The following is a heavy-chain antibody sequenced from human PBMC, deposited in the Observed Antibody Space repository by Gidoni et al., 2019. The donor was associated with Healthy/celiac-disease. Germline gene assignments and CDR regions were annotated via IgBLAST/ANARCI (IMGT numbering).Heavy chain of an antibody. D-gene: IGHD3-16*01. CDR1: GFTFDDYA. CDR2: ISWNSGSI. V-gene: IGHV3-9*01. J-gene: IGHJ4*02. CDR3: AKDRSGWGGLDY. Sequence: EVQLVESGGGLVQPGRSLRLSCAASGFTFDDYAMHWVRQAPGKGLEWVSGISWNSGSIGYADSVKGRFTISRDNAKNSLYLQMNSLRAEDTALYYCAKDRSGWGGLDYWGQGTLVTVSS.